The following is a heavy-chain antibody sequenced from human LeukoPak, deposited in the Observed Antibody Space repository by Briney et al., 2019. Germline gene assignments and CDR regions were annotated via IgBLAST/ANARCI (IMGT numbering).Heavy chain of an antibody. J-gene: IGHJ3*01. CDR1: GFTFSGYG. CDR3: AKDSSITIFGVVIPDAFDA. CDR2: ISYDGSSK. V-gene: IGHV3-30*18. D-gene: IGHD3-3*01. Sequence: GRSLRLSCAASGFTFSGYGMHWVRQAPGKGLEWVAAISYDGSSKYSADTVKGRFTISRDNPKNTLYLQMNSLRAEDTAVYYCAKDSSITIFGVVIPDAFDAWGQGTMVTVSS.